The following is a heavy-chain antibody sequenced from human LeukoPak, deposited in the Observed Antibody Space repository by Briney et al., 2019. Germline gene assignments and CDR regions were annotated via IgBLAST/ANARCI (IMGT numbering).Heavy chain of an antibody. J-gene: IGHJ6*03. CDR3: ARHYYMDV. CDR1: GFTFSTYW. Sequence: PGGSLRLSCAASGFTFSTYWMTWVRQAPGKGLEWVANINLDGSEKYCVDSVKGRFTISRDNAKNSLYLQINSLRADDTAVYYCARHYYMDVWGKGTTVTVSS. CDR2: INLDGSEK. V-gene: IGHV3-7*01.